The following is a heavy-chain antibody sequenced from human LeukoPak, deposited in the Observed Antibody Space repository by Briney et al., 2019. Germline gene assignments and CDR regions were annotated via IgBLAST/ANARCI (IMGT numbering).Heavy chain of an antibody. V-gene: IGHV3-30*03. CDR2: ISHEGTEK. D-gene: IGHD6-19*01. CDR1: GFTFSNSG. J-gene: IGHJ4*02. CDR3: ATDRGWYFDY. Sequence: GGSLRLSCAASGFTFSNSGMHWVRQAPGTGPEWVAFISHEGTEKYYADSVKGRFTISRDNSKNTLYLQMNNLRDDDTAVFYCATDRGWYFDYWGQGTLVTVPS.